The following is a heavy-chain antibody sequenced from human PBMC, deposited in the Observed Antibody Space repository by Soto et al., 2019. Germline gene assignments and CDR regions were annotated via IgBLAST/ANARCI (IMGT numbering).Heavy chain of an antibody. D-gene: IGHD4-17*01. CDR3: ARAPRDYGDYFLVLGLDP. V-gene: IGHV4-4*02. CDR2: IYHSGST. CDR1: SGSISSSNW. Sequence: SETLSLTCAVSSGSISSSNWWSWVRQPPGKGLEWIGEIYHSGSTNYNPSLKSRVTISVDKSKNQFSLKLSSVTAADTAVYYCARAPRDYGDYFLVLGLDPWGQGTLVTVSS. J-gene: IGHJ5*02.